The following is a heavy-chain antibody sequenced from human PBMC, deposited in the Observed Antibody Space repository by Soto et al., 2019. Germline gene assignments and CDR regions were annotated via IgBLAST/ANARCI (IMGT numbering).Heavy chain of an antibody. J-gene: IGHJ4*02. CDR3: ARVGTRSADLPTY. CDR1: GDSINNYY. D-gene: IGHD1-1*01. V-gene: IGHV4-4*07. Sequence: VRLQESGPGLVEPSETLSLTCSVSGDSINNYYWSWIRQPAGKGLEWIGRIYSSGSANYNPSLKPRGTMSGDTSKNQVFLSVTSVTAADPAVYFCARVGTRSADLPTYWGQGIQVIVSS. CDR2: IYSSGSA.